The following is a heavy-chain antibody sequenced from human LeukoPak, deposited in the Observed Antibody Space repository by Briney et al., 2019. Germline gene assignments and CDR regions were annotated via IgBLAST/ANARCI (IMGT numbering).Heavy chain of an antibody. CDR2: IYTSGST. CDR3: ARDPPHWEEGWFDP. CDR1: GGSISSGSYY. V-gene: IGHV4-61*02. Sequence: PSETLSLTCTVSGGSISSGSYYWSWIRQPAGKGLEWIGRIYTSGSTNYNPSLKSRVTISVDTSKNQFSLKLSSVTAADTAVYYCARDPPHWEEGWFDPWGQGTLVTVSS. J-gene: IGHJ5*02. D-gene: IGHD1-26*01.